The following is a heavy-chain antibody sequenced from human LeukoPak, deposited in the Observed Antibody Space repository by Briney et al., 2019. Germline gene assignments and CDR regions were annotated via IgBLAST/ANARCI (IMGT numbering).Heavy chain of an antibody. CDR3: ARDYTAMVEGFDY. Sequence: GGSLRLSCAASGFTFSSYAMHWVRQAPGKGLEWVAVISYDGSNKYYADSVKGRFTISTDNSKNTLYLQMNSLRAEDTAVYYCARDYTAMVEGFDYWGQGTLVTVSS. CDR1: GFTFSSYA. V-gene: IGHV3-30*04. J-gene: IGHJ4*02. D-gene: IGHD5-18*01. CDR2: ISYDGSNK.